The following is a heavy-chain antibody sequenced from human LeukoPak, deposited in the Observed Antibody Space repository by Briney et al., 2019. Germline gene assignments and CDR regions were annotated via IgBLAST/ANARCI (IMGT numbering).Heavy chain of an antibody. CDR1: GDSVSRNTAT. V-gene: IGHV6-1*01. CDR2: TYYRSKWSS. Sequence: SQTLSLTCGISGDSVSRNTATWNWIRHSPSRGLEWLGRTYYRSKWSSVYAASVKSRTTVTPDTSKNQVSLQLNSVTPEDTAVYYCASSGYYQEYLQHWGQGTLVTVSS. CDR3: ASSGYYQEYLQH. J-gene: IGHJ1*01. D-gene: IGHD3-22*01.